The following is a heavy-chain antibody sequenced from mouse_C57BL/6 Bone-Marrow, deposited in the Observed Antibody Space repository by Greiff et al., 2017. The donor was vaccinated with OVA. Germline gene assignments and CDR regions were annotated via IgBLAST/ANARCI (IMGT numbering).Heavy chain of an antibody. Sequence: VKLQESGAELMKPGASVKLSCKATGYTFTGYWIEWVKQRPGHGLEWIGEILPGSGSTNYNEKFKGNATFTADTSSNTAYMQLSSLTTEDSAIYYCASGSRSAWGQGTLVTVSA. CDR3: ASGSRSA. D-gene: IGHD1-1*01. CDR2: ILPGSGST. V-gene: IGHV1-9*01. CDR1: GYTFTGYW. J-gene: IGHJ3*01.